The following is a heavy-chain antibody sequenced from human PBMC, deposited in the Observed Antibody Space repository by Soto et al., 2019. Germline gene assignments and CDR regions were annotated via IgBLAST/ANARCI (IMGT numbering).Heavy chain of an antibody. Sequence: SETLSLTCTVSGGSISSYYWSWIRQPPGKGLEWIGYIYYSVSTNYNPSLKSRVTISVDTSKNQFSLKLSSVTAADKAVYYFVRHGSLHGYFDSWGQGTLVTVSS. CDR1: GGSISSYY. CDR3: VRHGSLHGYFDS. D-gene: IGHD5-12*01. J-gene: IGHJ4*02. V-gene: IGHV4-59*08. CDR2: IYYSVST.